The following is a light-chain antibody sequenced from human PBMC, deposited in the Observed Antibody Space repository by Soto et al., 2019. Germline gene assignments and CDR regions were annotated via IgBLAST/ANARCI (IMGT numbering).Light chain of an antibody. CDR1: QSIRSTY. V-gene: IGKV3-20*01. Sequence: EIVLTQSPGTLSLSPGERATLSCRASQSIRSTYLAWYQQKPGQAPRLLIFAASSRATGIPDRFGGSGSGTDFTLTISRLEPEDFAMYYCQQYVKSPYTFGPGTKVEIK. CDR3: QQYVKSPYT. J-gene: IGKJ3*01. CDR2: AAS.